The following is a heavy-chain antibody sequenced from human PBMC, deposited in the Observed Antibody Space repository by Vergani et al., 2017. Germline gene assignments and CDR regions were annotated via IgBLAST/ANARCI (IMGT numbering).Heavy chain of an antibody. V-gene: IGHV4-61*10. Sequence: QVQLQESGPGLVKPSETLSLTCTVSGGSVSSGSYYWTWIRQPAGKGLEWIGDIYYRGSTNSNPSLKSRVTISVDTSKNQFSLKLSSVTAADTAVYYCARGSPGPYFDYWGQASLVTVSA. CDR1: GGSVSSGSYY. J-gene: IGHJ4*02. CDR2: IYYRGST. CDR3: ARGSPGPYFDY.